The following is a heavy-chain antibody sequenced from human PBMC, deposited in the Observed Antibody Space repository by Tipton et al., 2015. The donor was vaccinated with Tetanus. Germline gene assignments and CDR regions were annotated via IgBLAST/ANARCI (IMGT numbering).Heavy chain of an antibody. J-gene: IGHJ6*02. D-gene: IGHD3-10*01. Sequence: SLRLSCAASGFTFSSYWMSWVRQAPGKGLEWVANIKQDGSEKYYVDSVKGRFTISRDNPKNSLYLQMNSLRAEDTAVYYCARDLPYGSGIYYYYYGMDVWGQGSTVAVSS. CDR2: IKQDGSEK. CDR3: ARDLPYGSGIYYYYYGMDV. V-gene: IGHV3-7*05. CDR1: GFTFSSYW.